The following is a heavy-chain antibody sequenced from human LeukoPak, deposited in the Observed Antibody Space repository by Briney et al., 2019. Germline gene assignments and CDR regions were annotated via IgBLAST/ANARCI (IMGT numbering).Heavy chain of an antibody. CDR1: GFTFSSYG. V-gene: IGHV3-23*01. CDR2: ISGSGGST. CDR3: AKVSAGTGDY. D-gene: IGHD6-13*01. J-gene: IGHJ4*02. Sequence: GGTLRLSCAASGFTFSSYGVSWVRQAPGKGLEWVSAISGSGGSTYYADSVKGRFTISRDNAKNSLYLQMNSLRAEDTAVYYCAKVSAGTGDYWGQGTLVTVSS.